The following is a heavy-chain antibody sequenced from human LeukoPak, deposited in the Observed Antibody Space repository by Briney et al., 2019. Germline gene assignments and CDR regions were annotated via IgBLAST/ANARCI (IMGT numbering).Heavy chain of an antibody. CDR2: INPNSGGT. V-gene: IGHV1-2*02. CDR1: GYTFTSYG. J-gene: IGHJ6*02. Sequence: ASVKVSCKASGYTFTSYGISWVRQAPGQGLEWMGWINPNSGGTNYAQKFQGRVTMTRDTSISTAYMELSRLRSDDTAVYYCARGLRFLEWLEYYYYYGMDVWGQGTTVTVSS. D-gene: IGHD3-3*01. CDR3: ARGLRFLEWLEYYYYYGMDV.